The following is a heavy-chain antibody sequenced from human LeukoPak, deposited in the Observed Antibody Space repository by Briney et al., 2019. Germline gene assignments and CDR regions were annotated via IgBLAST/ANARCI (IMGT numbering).Heavy chain of an antibody. J-gene: IGHJ6*02. Sequence: GGSLRLSCAASGFTFSSYSMNWVCQAPGKGLEWVSSISSSSSYIYYADSVKGRFTISRDNAKNSLYLQMNSLRAEDTAVYYCARGGEEDTVADVLLWFGELPPLYYNYYGMDVWGQGTTVTVSS. CDR3: ARGGEEDTVADVLLWFGELPPLYYNYYGMDV. CDR2: ISSSSSYI. CDR1: GFTFSSYS. D-gene: IGHD3-10*01. V-gene: IGHV3-21*01.